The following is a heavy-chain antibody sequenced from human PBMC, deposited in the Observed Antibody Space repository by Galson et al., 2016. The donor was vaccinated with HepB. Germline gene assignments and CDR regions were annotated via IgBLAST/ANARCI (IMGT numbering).Heavy chain of an antibody. CDR1: GGSISSYY. CDR2: IYSRGNT. V-gene: IGHV4-59*01. J-gene: IGHJ6*02. Sequence: SETLSLTCNVSGGSISSYYWNWIRQTPGKTLEWIGYIYSRGNTNYNPSLKSRVTISLDTSKNQFSLKLRSVTAADTSIYYCARVPWGTAGSVNWASSYYYYYGMDVWGQGTTVTVSS. CDR3: ARVPWGTAGSVNWASSYYYYYGMDV. D-gene: IGHD7-27*01.